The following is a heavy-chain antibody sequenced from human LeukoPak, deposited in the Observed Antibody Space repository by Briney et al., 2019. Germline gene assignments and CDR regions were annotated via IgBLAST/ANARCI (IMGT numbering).Heavy chain of an antibody. Sequence: PGGSLRLSCVASGITFSSYEMNWVRQAPGKGLEWISCISSSGGPIYYADSVKGRFTISRDNAKNSLYLQMNSLRAEDTAVYYCARWFRDTAMFLDYWGQGTLVTVSS. D-gene: IGHD5-18*01. CDR1: GITFSSYE. V-gene: IGHV3-48*03. CDR3: ARWFRDTAMFLDY. CDR2: ISSSGGPI. J-gene: IGHJ4*02.